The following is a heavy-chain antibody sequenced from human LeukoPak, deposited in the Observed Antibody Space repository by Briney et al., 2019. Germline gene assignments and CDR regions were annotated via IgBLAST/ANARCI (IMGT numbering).Heavy chain of an antibody. CDR1: GFTVSSNH. D-gene: IGHD3-10*01. J-gene: IGHJ4*02. CDR2: MYSGGSK. V-gene: IGHV3-66*01. CDR3: FVGPHPYDSGDWPPD. Sequence: TGGSLRLSCAASGFTVSSNHMSWVRQPPGKGLEWVSVMYSGGSKYYADSVKGRFTISRDNSKNTVYLQMNSLRSDDTAVYYCFVGPHPYDSGDWPPDWGQGTLVTVSS.